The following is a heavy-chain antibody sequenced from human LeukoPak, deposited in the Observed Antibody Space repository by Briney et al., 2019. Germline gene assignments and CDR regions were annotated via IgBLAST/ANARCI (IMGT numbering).Heavy chain of an antibody. Sequence: SETLSLTCAVYGGSFSGYDWSWIRQPPGKGLEWIGEINHSGSTNYNPSLKSRVTISVDTSKNQFSLKLSSVTAADTAVYYCARALPYYDILTGYPNAFDIWGQGTMVTVSS. CDR3: ARALPYYDILTGYPNAFDI. D-gene: IGHD3-9*01. J-gene: IGHJ3*02. V-gene: IGHV4-34*01. CDR1: GGSFSGYD. CDR2: INHSGST.